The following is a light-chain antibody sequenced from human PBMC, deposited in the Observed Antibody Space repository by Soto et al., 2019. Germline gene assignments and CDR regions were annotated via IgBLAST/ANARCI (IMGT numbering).Light chain of an antibody. Sequence: EMLMTQSPATLSVSPGERATLSCRASQSVSTNLAWYQQKPGQAPRLLIYGASTRATGIPARFSGSGSGTEFTLTISSLQSEDFAVYYCQQYNSRPYNFGQGTKLEIK. CDR1: QSVSTN. CDR2: GAS. J-gene: IGKJ2*01. V-gene: IGKV3-15*01. CDR3: QQYNSRPYN.